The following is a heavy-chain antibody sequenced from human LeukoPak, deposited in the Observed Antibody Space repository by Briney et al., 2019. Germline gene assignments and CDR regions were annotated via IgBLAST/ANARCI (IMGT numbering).Heavy chain of an antibody. CDR3: ARDTGSGGWLIDY. V-gene: IGHV4-4*07. J-gene: IGHJ4*02. CDR1: ADFITSSF. D-gene: IGHD6-19*01. Sequence: SPTLSLICTVAADFITSSFCHWIRQPAGKALQWIGRIYTSGSPNYNPSLRTRFSISVETSKNQFSLKLTSVTAADTAVYYCARDTGSGGWLIDYWGQGTLVTVSS. CDR2: IYTSGSP.